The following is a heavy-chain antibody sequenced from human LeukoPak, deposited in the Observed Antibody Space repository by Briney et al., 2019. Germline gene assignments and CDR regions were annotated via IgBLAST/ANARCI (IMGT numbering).Heavy chain of an antibody. J-gene: IGHJ4*02. Sequence: GGSLRLSCAASGFTFSSYSMNWVRQAPGKGLEWVSSISSSSSYIYYADSVKGRFTISRDNAKNSLYLQMNSLRAEDTAVYYCARQPDSSGYYSYYFDCWGQGTLVTVYS. V-gene: IGHV3-21*01. CDR2: ISSSSSYI. D-gene: IGHD3-22*01. CDR1: GFTFSSYS. CDR3: ARQPDSSGYYSYYFDC.